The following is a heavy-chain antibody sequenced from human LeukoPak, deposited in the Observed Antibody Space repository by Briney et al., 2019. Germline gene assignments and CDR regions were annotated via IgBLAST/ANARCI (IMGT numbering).Heavy chain of an antibody. J-gene: IGHJ4*02. D-gene: IGHD6-13*01. CDR1: GFTFSTYA. Sequence: GGSLRLSCAASGFTFSTYAMSWVRQAPGKGLEWGSAISGSGGSTYYADSVKGRFTISRDNSKNTLYLQMNSLRAEDTSIYFCAKALEQETVIALDSWGQGTLVTVSS. V-gene: IGHV3-23*01. CDR2: ISGSGGST. CDR3: AKALEQETVIALDS.